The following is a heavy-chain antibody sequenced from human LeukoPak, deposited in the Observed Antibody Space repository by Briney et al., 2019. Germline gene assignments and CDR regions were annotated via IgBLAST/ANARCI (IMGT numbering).Heavy chain of an antibody. J-gene: IGHJ5*02. Sequence: PSETLSLTCTVSGGSISSYYWSWIPQPPGKGLEWIGYIYYSGSTNYNPSLKSRVTISVDTSKNQFSLKLSSVTAADTAVYYCARYWSGYPNWFDPWGQGTLVTVSS. CDR1: GGSISSYY. CDR3: ARYWSGYPNWFDP. V-gene: IGHV4-59*01. D-gene: IGHD3-3*01. CDR2: IYYSGST.